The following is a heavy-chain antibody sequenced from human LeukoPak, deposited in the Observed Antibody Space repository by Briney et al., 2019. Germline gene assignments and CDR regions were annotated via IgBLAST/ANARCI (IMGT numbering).Heavy chain of an antibody. D-gene: IGHD5-18*01. CDR3: ARLSVDTAMVIDY. J-gene: IGHJ4*02. CDR1: GGSISSYY. V-gene: IGHV4-59*08. Sequence: PSETLSLTCTVSGGSISSYYWSWIRQPPGKGLEWIGYIYCSGSTNYNPSLKSRVTISVDTSKNQFSLKLSSVTAADTAVYYCARLSVDTAMVIDYWGQGTRVTLSS. CDR2: IYCSGST.